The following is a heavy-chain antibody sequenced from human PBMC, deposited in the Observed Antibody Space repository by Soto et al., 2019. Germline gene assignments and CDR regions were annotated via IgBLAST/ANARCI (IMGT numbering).Heavy chain of an antibody. CDR1: GGSISSGDYY. J-gene: IGHJ5*02. V-gene: IGHV4-31*03. CDR2: IYYSGST. Sequence: SETLSHTCTVSGGSISSGDYYWSWLRQHPGKGLEWIGYIYYSGSTYYIPSLKSRVTISVDTSKNQFSLKLSSVTAADTAVYYCARWWSGSRQGFDPWGQGNLVTVSS. D-gene: IGHD3-3*01. CDR3: ARWWSGSRQGFDP.